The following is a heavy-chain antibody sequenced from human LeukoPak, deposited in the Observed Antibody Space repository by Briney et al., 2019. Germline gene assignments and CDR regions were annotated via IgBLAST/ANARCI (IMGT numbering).Heavy chain of an antibody. J-gene: IGHJ6*02. Sequence: PGGSLRLSCAASGFAVSDNYINWVRQAPGKGLEWVSVIYSRGSTYYADSVKGRFTISRDNSKNTLYLQMNSLRAEDTAVYYCARDRMRYYGMDVWGQGTKVTVSS. CDR2: IYSRGST. CDR3: ARDRMRYYGMDV. V-gene: IGHV3-53*01. CDR1: GFAVSDNY.